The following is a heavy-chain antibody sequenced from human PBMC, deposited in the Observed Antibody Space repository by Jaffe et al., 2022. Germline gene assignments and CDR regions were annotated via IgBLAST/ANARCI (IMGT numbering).Heavy chain of an antibody. CDR1: GGSISSSSYY. D-gene: IGHD3-10*01. CDR2: IYYSGST. CDR3: AWFRELFAFDI. V-gene: IGHV4-39*01. J-gene: IGHJ3*02. Sequence: QLQLQESGPGLVKPSETLSLTCTVSGGSISSSSYYWGWIRQPPGKGLEWIGSIYYSGSTYYNPSLKSRVTISVDTSKNQFSLKLSSVTAADTAVYYCAWFRELFAFDIWGQGTMVTVSS.